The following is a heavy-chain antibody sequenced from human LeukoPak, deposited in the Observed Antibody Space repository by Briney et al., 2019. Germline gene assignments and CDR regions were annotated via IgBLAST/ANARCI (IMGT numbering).Heavy chain of an antibody. CDR1: GYTFTGYH. CDR2: INPNSGGT. Sequence: ASVKVSCKASGYTFTGYHMHWVRQAPGQGLEWMGWINPNSGGTNYAQKFQGRVTMTRDTSISTAYMELSRLRSDDTAVYYCARGYCSGGSCYYYFDYWGQGTLVTVSS. D-gene: IGHD2-15*01. CDR3: ARGYCSGGSCYYYFDY. V-gene: IGHV1-2*02. J-gene: IGHJ4*02.